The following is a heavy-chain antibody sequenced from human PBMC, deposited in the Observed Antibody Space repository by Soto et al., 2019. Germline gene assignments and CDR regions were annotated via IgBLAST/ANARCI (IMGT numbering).Heavy chain of an antibody. CDR3: ARGERTITTVTRNYYYYGMDV. J-gene: IGHJ6*02. D-gene: IGHD4-4*01. V-gene: IGHV1-69*12. Sequence: QVQLVQSGAEVKKPGSSVKVSCKASGGTFSSYAISWVRQAPGQGLEWMGGIIPIFGTANYAQKFQGRVTIAADESTSTAYMELSSLRSEDTAVYYCARGERTITTVTRNYYYYGMDVWGQGTTVTVSS. CDR1: GGTFSSYA. CDR2: IIPIFGTA.